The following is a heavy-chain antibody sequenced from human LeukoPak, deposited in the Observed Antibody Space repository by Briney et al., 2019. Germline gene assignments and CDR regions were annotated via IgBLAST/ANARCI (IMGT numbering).Heavy chain of an antibody. CDR3: ARDVNWNYCDY. J-gene: IGHJ4*01. D-gene: IGHD1-20*01. CDR2: ISSSSSYI. V-gene: IGHV3-21*01. Sequence: GGSLRLSCAASGFTFNRYSMNWVRQAPGKGLEWVSSISSSSSYIYYADSVKGRFTISRDNAKNSLYLQMNSLRAEDTAVYYCARDVNWNYCDYWGHGTLVTVSS. CDR1: GFTFNRYS.